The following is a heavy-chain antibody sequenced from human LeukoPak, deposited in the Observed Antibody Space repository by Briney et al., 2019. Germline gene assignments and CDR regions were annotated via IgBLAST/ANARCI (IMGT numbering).Heavy chain of an antibody. V-gene: IGHV3-33*06. CDR3: AKTTTPWFGGIRFSVGFDI. CDR1: GFTFSSYG. CDR2: IWYDGSNK. J-gene: IGHJ3*02. D-gene: IGHD3-10*01. Sequence: PEGSLRLSCAASGFTFSSYGMHWVRQAPGKGLEWVAVIWYDGSNKYYADSVKGRFTISRDNSKNTLYLQMNSLRAEDTAVYYCAKTTTPWFGGIRFSVGFDIWGQGTMVTVSS.